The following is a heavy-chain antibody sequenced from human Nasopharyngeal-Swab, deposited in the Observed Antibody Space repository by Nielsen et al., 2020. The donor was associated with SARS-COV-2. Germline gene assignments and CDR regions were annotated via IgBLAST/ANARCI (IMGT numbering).Heavy chain of an antibody. Sequence: GESLKISCAASGFTFSSYGMHWVRQAPGKGLEWVAVIWYDGSNKFYADSAKGRFTISRDNSKNTLYLQMNSLRAEDTAVFYCARGYSGYDDAFDIWGQGTMVTVSS. CDR2: IWYDGSNK. CDR1: GFTFSSYG. CDR3: ARGYSGYDDAFDI. D-gene: IGHD5-12*01. V-gene: IGHV3-33*01. J-gene: IGHJ3*02.